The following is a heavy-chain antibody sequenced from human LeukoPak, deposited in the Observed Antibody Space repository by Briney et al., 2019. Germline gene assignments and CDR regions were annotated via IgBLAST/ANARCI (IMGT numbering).Heavy chain of an antibody. CDR2: ISSSSSYI. V-gene: IGHV3-21*01. Sequence: GGSLRLSCAASGFTFSSYSMNWVRQAPGKGLEWVSSISSSSSYIYYADSVKGRFTISRDNAKNSLYLQMNSLRAEDTAVYYCARGASYCSSTSCSDAFDIWGQGTMVTVSS. CDR3: ARGASYCSSTSCSDAFDI. CDR1: GFTFSSYS. J-gene: IGHJ3*02. D-gene: IGHD2-2*01.